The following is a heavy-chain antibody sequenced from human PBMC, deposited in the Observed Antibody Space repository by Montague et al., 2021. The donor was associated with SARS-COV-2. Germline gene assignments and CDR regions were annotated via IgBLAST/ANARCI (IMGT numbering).Heavy chain of an antibody. D-gene: IGHD6-19*01. CDR3: AKEIIEVAADWYFDL. Sequence: SLRLSCAASGFTFSSYEMNWVRQAPGKGLEWISKIINSGSSTYYADSVKGRFTISRDNAKNSLYLQMNSLRAEDTAVYYCAKEIIEVAADWYFDLWGRGTLVTVSS. CDR1: GFTFSSYE. V-gene: IGHV3-48*03. J-gene: IGHJ2*01. CDR2: IINSGSST.